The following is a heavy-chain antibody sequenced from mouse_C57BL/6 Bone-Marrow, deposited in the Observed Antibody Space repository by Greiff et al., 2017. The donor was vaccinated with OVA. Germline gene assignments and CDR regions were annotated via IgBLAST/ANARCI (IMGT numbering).Heavy chain of an antibody. J-gene: IGHJ3*01. CDR2: IYPGNSDT. Sequence: EVKVIESGTVLARPGASVKMSCKTSGYTFTSYWMHWVKQRPGQGLEWIGAIYPGNSDTSYNQKFKGKAKLTAVTSASTAYMELSSLTNEDSAVYYCTRKDYYGPWFAYWGQGTLVTVSA. CDR3: TRKDYYGPWFAY. CDR1: GYTFTSYW. V-gene: IGHV1-5*01. D-gene: IGHD1-1*01.